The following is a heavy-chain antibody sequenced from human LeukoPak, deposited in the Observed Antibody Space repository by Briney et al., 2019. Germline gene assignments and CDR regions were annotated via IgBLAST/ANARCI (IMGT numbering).Heavy chain of an antibody. CDR2: MNPNSGNT. Sequence: ASVGVSYRASGYTFTIYDINWVRQATGQGLEWMGWMNPNSGNTGYAQKFQGRVTMTRNTSISTAYMELSSLRSEDTAVYYCARGSSAFDIWGQGTMVTVSS. D-gene: IGHD3-10*01. CDR1: GYTFTIYD. V-gene: IGHV1-8*01. CDR3: ARGSSAFDI. J-gene: IGHJ3*02.